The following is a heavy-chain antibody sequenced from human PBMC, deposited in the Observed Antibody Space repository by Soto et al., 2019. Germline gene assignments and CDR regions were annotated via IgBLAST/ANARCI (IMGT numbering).Heavy chain of an antibody. CDR3: GTVSSWTKVES. D-gene: IGHD6-13*01. V-gene: IGHV1-69*01. J-gene: IGHJ4*02. Sequence: QVQLVQSGAEVKKPGSSVKVSCKASGGTLSRSAISWVRQAPGQGLEWMGGIIPIFGPAIYAQKFRGRVSIIADESTRTAYMEISSLRAEDTAVYYCGTVSSWTKVESWSQGTLVTVSS. CDR1: GGTLSRSA. CDR2: IIPIFGPA.